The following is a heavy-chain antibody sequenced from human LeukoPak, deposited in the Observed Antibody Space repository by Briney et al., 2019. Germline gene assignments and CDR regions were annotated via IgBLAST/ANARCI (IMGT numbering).Heavy chain of an antibody. CDR2: INPSGGST. J-gene: IGHJ6*02. CDR1: GYNFISYY. D-gene: IGHD2-8*01. V-gene: IGHV1-46*01. Sequence: GASVKVSCKASGYNFISYYMHWVRQAPGQGLEWMGIINPSGGSTSYAQKFQDRVTMTRDTSTSTVYMELSSLKSEDTAVYYCAREDAVLVDAVRYYYYGMDVWGQGTTVTVSS. CDR3: AREDAVLVDAVRYYYYGMDV.